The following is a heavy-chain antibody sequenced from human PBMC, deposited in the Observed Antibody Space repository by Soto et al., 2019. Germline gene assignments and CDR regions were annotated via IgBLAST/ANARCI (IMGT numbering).Heavy chain of an antibody. V-gene: IGHV4-31*03. D-gene: IGHD6-25*01. CDR1: GGSISSGGYY. Sequence: TSETLSLTCTVSGGSISSGGYYWSWIRQHPGKGLEWIGYIYYSGSTYYNPSLKSRVTISVDTSKNQFFLKLSSVTAADTAVYYCARDSGIAASWFDPWGQGTLVTVSS. J-gene: IGHJ5*02. CDR2: IYYSGST. CDR3: ARDSGIAASWFDP.